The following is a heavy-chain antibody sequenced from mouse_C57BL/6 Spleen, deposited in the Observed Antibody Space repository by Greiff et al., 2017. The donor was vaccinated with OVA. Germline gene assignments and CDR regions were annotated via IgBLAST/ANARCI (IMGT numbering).Heavy chain of an antibody. D-gene: IGHD1-1*02. CDR2: INPSSGYT. V-gene: IGHV1-7*01. J-gene: IGHJ3*01. CDR1: GYTFTSYW. Sequence: VQLQQSGAELAKPGASVKLSCKASGYTFTSYWMHWVKQRPGQGLEWIGYINPSSGYTKYNQKFKDQATLTAAKSSSTAYMQLVSLTYEDSAVYDCARDYGQGGFAYWGQGTLVTVSA. CDR3: ARDYGQGGFAY.